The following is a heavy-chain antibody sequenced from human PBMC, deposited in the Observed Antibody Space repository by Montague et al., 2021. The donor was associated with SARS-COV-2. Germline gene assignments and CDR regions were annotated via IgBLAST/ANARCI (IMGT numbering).Heavy chain of an antibody. V-gene: IGHV4-59*08. Sequence: SETLSLTCTVSGGSINTYYWSWIRQPPGKGLEWIGYIYYSGSTNYNPSLKSRVTISVDTSKNQFSLKLSSVTAADTAVYYCARVTTKRTRYGSGSYRGFDAFDIWGQGTMVTAPS. J-gene: IGHJ3*02. CDR1: GGSINTYY. CDR2: IYYSGST. D-gene: IGHD3-10*01. CDR3: ARVTTKRTRYGSGSYRGFDAFDI.